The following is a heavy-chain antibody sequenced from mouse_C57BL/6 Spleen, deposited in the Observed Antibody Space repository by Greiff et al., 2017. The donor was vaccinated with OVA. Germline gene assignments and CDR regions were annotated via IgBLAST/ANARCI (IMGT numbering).Heavy chain of an antibody. D-gene: IGHD1-1*01. CDR1: GFNIKNTY. J-gene: IGHJ4*01. CDR3: ASPYYGSSYDYAMDY. CDR2: IDPANGNT. Sequence: VQLQQSVAELVRPGASVKLSCTASGFNIKNTYMHWVKQRPEQGLEWIGRIDPANGNTKYAPKFPGKATITADTSSNTAYLQLSSLTSEDTAIYYCASPYYGSSYDYAMDYWGQGTSVTVSS. V-gene: IGHV14-3*01.